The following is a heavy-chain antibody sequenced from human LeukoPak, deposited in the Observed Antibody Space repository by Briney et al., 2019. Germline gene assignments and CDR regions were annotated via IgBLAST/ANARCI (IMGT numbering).Heavy chain of an antibody. CDR2: IIPLRDKA. CDR1: GGTFSSYA. D-gene: IGHD3-10*01. V-gene: IGHV1-69*04. Sequence: ASVKVSFKASGGTFSSYAISWVRQAPGQGLEWVGRIIPLRDKANNEGKIQGRVMITADKHTSTAYMGLSSLRSEDTAVYYCASYYGSGYYYAPYYYGMDVWGQGTTVTVSS. J-gene: IGHJ6*02. CDR3: ASYYGSGYYYAPYYYGMDV.